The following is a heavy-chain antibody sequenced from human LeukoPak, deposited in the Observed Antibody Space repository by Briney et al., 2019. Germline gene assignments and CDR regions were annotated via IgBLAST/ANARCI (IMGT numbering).Heavy chain of an antibody. V-gene: IGHV4-4*02. J-gene: IGHJ4*02. Sequence: SETLSLTCTVSGDSINSLDLWSWVRQPPGKGLEWIGEMYLNGTTHSNPSVKSRVTISIDKSKNQFFLNLSSVTAADTAVYYCAGLVGRYSSGLYYYYFDYWGQGTLVTVSS. CDR2: MYLNGTT. D-gene: IGHD3-22*01. CDR3: AGLVGRYSSGLYYYYFDY. CDR1: GDSINSLDL.